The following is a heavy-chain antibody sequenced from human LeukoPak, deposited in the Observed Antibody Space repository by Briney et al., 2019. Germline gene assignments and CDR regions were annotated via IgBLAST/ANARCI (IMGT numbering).Heavy chain of an antibody. CDR3: ASLVGPSPFFDY. CDR2: IYYSGST. CDR1: GGSLSSGGYC. D-gene: IGHD2-2*01. V-gene: IGHV4-31*03. J-gene: IGHJ4*02. Sequence: PSQTLSLTCTVSGGSLSSGGYCWSRIRQHPGQGLEWIGYIYYSGSTYYNPSLKSRVTISVDTSKNQFSLKLSSVTAADTAVYYCASLVGPSPFFDYWGQGTLVTVSS.